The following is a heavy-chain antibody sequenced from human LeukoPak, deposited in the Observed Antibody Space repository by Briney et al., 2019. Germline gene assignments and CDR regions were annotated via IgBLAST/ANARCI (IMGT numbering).Heavy chain of an antibody. CDR3: ASHYDSSGIDY. J-gene: IGHJ4*02. CDR1: GGTFSSYA. V-gene: IGHV1-69*13. Sequence: SVKVSCKASGGTFSSYAISWVRQAPRQGLEWMGGIIPIFGTANYAQKFQGRVTITADESTSTAYMELSSLRSEDTAVYYCASHYDSSGIDYWGQGTLVTVSS. CDR2: IIPIFGTA. D-gene: IGHD3-22*01.